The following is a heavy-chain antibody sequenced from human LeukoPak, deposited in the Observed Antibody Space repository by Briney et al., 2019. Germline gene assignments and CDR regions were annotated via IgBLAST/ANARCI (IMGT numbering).Heavy chain of an antibody. D-gene: IGHD6-19*01. Sequence: PGGSLRLSCGASGFTFSNYGMHWVRQAPGKGLEGVSEISYGGSNKYYADSVSGRFIISRDNSKNTLFLQLRSLRPEDTAVYFCAKERGSGHDYCYGLDVWGQGTTVTASS. CDR1: GFTFSNYG. CDR2: ISYGGSNK. CDR3: AKERGSGHDYCYGLDV. J-gene: IGHJ6*02. V-gene: IGHV3-30*18.